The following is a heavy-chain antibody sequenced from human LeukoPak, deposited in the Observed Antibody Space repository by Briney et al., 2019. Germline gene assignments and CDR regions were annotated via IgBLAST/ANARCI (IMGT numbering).Heavy chain of an antibody. D-gene: IGHD6-19*01. CDR3: ARWEGGIAVPNGYFDY. V-gene: IGHV1-69*04. CDR1: GGTFSSYA. CDR2: IIPILGIA. J-gene: IGHJ4*02. Sequence: GASVKVSCKASGGTFSSYAISWVRQAPGQGLEWMGRIIPILGIANYAQKFQGRVTITADKSTSTAYMELSSLRSEDTAVYYCARWEGGIAVPNGYFDYWGQGTLVTVSS.